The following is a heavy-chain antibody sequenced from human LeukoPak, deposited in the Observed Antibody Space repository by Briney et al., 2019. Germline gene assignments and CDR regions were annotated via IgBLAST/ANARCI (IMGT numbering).Heavy chain of an antibody. CDR1: GGSFSGYY. CDR2: IYYSGST. Sequence: SETLSLTCAVYGGSFSGYYWSWIRQPPGKGLEWIGYIYYSGSTNYNPSLKSRVTISVDTSKNQFSLKLSSVAAADTAVYYCAREATGLFDPWGQGTLVTVSS. CDR3: AREATGLFDP. J-gene: IGHJ5*02. V-gene: IGHV4-59*01. D-gene: IGHD1-14*01.